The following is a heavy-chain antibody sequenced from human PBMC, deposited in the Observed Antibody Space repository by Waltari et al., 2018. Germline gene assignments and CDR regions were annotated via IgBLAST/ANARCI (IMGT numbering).Heavy chain of an antibody. CDR1: GGSISSSSYY. V-gene: IGHV4-39*01. CDR2: IYYSGRT. D-gene: IGHD2-21*01. CDR3: ARLFGDYWYFDL. Sequence: QLQLQESGPGLVKPSETLSLTCTVSGGSISSSSYYWGWIRQPPGKGLAWIGSIYYSGRTYYNPSLKSRVTISVDTSKNQFSLKLSSVTAADTAVYYCARLFGDYWYFDLWGRGTLVTVSS. J-gene: IGHJ2*01.